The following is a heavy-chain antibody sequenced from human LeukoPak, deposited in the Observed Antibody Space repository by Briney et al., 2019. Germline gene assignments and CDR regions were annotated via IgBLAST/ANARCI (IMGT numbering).Heavy chain of an antibody. CDR3: AIGTNKYCSGGSCSHPLDP. Sequence: GGSLRLFCGASGFIFRSYGMLWVRQDPGKGLEGVAFIRYDGSNKYYADAVKGRFTYYKDNSKHTLYRQMNSLRAEHAAVYQCAIGTNKYCSGGSCSHPLDPWGQGTLVTVSS. CDR2: IRYDGSNK. V-gene: IGHV3-30*02. D-gene: IGHD2-15*01. CDR1: GFIFRSYG. J-gene: IGHJ5*02.